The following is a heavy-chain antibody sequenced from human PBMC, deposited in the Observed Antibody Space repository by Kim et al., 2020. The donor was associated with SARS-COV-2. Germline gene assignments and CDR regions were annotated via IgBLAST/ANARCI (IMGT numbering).Heavy chain of an antibody. V-gene: IGHV3-30*18. J-gene: IGHJ6*02. CDR2: ISYDGSNK. Sequence: GGSLRLSCAASGFTFSSYGMHWVRQAPGKGLEWVAVISYDGSNKYYADSVKGRFTISRDNSKNTLYLQMNSLRAEDTAVYYCANAFLAQLDYYYYGMDVCGQGTTVTLSS. CDR3: ANAFLAQLDYYYYGMDV. D-gene: IGHD3-3*01. CDR1: GFTFSSYG.